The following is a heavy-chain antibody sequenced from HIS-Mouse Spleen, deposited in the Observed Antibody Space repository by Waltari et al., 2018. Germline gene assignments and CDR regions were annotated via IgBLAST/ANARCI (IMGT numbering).Heavy chain of an antibody. CDR3: AREIPYSSSWYDWYFDL. D-gene: IGHD6-13*01. CDR1: GGSISSRSYY. Sequence: QLQLQESGPGLVKPSETLSLTCTVSGGSISSRSYYWGWIRQPPGTGLEWNGSSYYIGSTSYTPSLKNRVTIAVDTAKNQFSLKLSSVTAADTAVYYCAREIPYSSSWYDWYFDLWGRGTLVTVSS. J-gene: IGHJ2*01. V-gene: IGHV4-39*07. CDR2: SYYIGST.